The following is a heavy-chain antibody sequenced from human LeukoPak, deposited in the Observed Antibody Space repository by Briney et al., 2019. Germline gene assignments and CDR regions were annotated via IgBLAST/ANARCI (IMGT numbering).Heavy chain of an antibody. J-gene: IGHJ6*04. CDR2: IRQDRSEK. Sequence: QPGGSLRLSCAASGFTFTNYWMSWVRQAPGKGLELVANIRQDRSEKYYVDSVKGRFTISRDNAKNSLYLQMNSLRAEDTAVYYCAELGITMIGGVWGKGTTVTISS. CDR3: AELGITMIGGV. D-gene: IGHD3-10*02. V-gene: IGHV3-7*01. CDR1: GFTFTNYW.